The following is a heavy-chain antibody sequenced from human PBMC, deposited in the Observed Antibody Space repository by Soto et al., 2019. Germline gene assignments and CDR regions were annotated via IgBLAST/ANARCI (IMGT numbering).Heavy chain of an antibody. J-gene: IGHJ3*02. Sequence: GGSLRLSCAASGFTFSSYAMSWVRQAPGKGLEWVSAISGSGGSTYYADSVKGRFTISRDNSKDTLYLQMNSLRAEDTAVYYCAYSGYDPGDAFDIWGQGTMVTVSS. CDR1: GFTFSSYA. D-gene: IGHD5-12*01. CDR3: AYSGYDPGDAFDI. V-gene: IGHV3-23*01. CDR2: ISGSGGST.